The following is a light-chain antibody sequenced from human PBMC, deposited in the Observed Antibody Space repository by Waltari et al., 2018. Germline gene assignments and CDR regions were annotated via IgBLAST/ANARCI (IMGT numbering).Light chain of an antibody. V-gene: IGLV1-44*01. CDR2: NNN. J-gene: IGLJ2*01. CDR3: AGWDDSLNGVV. CDR1: NSNIGSNT. Sequence: QSVLTQPPSASGTPGQRVTISCSGSNSNIGSNTVNWYQHLPGTAPKLLFYNNNQRPLGVPDRFSGSKSGTSASLAISGLLSEDEGDYYCAGWDDSLNGVVFGGGTKLTVL.